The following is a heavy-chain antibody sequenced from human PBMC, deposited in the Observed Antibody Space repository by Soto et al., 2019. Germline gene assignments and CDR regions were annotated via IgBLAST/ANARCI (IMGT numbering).Heavy chain of an antibody. CDR3: VRALGGRFMEWPRFDP. CDR1: GDSIRTGDYY. V-gene: IGHV4-30-4*01. J-gene: IGHJ5*02. CDR2: IYKSGTA. D-gene: IGHD3-3*01. Sequence: QVQLQESGPGLVRPSQTLSLTCTVSGDSIRTGDYYWTWIRQSPRKGLEWIGCIYKSGTAKYKPSLSSRVSISIDTSRNQFSLKLNYVTAADTAVYYCVRALGGRFMEWPRFDPWGQGRLVTVSS.